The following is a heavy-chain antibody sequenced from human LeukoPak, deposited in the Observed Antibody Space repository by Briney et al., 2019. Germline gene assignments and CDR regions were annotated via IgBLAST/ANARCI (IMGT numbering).Heavy chain of an antibody. CDR1: GYTFTGYY. J-gene: IGHJ4*02. CDR3: ARGGSIVGATDY. CDR2: INPNSGGT. D-gene: IGHD1-26*01. Sequence: ASVRVSCKASGYTFTGYYMHWVRPAPGQGLEWMGWINPNSGGTNYAQKFQGRVTMTRDTSISTAYMELSRLRSDDTAVYYCARGGSIVGATDYWCQGTLVTVSS. V-gene: IGHV1-2*02.